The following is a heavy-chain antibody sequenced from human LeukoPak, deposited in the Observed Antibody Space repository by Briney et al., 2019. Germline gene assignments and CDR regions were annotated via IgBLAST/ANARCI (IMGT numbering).Heavy chain of an antibody. J-gene: IGHJ6*02. V-gene: IGHV3-48*02. CDR2: ISYSSDLM. CDR1: GFSLSMSG. Sequence: PGGSLRLSCEASGFSLSMSGMNWVRQAPGKGLEWVSYISYSSDLMSYVDSVKGRFTVSRDNAKNSLFLQMNSLRDEDTAVYYCARNQHYYYDTSGRLMDVWGQGTTVTVSS. D-gene: IGHD3-22*01. CDR3: ARNQHYYYDTSGRLMDV.